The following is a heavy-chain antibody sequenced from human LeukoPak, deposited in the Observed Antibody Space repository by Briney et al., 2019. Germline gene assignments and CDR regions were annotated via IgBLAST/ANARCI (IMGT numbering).Heavy chain of an antibody. CDR3: ARDLAYGNCDY. J-gene: IGHJ4*02. Sequence: SETLSLTCTVSGGSISSYYWSWIRQPPGKGLEWIGYIYYSGSTNYNPSLKSRVTISGDTSKNQFSLKLNSVTAADTAVYYCARDLAYGNCDYWGQGTLVTVSS. V-gene: IGHV4-59*12. D-gene: IGHD3-10*01. CDR2: IYYSGST. CDR1: GGSISSYY.